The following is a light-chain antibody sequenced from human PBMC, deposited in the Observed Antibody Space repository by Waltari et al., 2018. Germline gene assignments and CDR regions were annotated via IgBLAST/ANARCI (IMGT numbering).Light chain of an antibody. Sequence: DIQMTQSPSSLSASVGDRVTITCRASQRIDNYVNWYQQRPGKAPKLLIFAASRLQSGGPARFSGSGSGKEFTLSISTLQPEDFATYFCQQGDSVPRTFGQGTRVEI. V-gene: IGKV1-39*01. J-gene: IGKJ1*01. CDR2: AAS. CDR1: QRIDNY. CDR3: QQGDSVPRT.